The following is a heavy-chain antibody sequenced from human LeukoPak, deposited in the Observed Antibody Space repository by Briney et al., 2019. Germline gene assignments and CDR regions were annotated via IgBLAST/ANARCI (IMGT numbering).Heavy chain of an antibody. Sequence: ASVKVSCKASGYTFTSYGISWVRQAPGQGLEWMGWISAYNGNTNYAQKLQGRVTMTTDTSTSTAYMELRSLRSDDTAVYYCASSYCSSTSCYNFDYWGQGTLVTVSS. D-gene: IGHD2-2*01. CDR2: ISAYNGNT. V-gene: IGHV1-18*01. CDR1: GYTFTSYG. CDR3: ASSYCSSTSCYNFDY. J-gene: IGHJ4*02.